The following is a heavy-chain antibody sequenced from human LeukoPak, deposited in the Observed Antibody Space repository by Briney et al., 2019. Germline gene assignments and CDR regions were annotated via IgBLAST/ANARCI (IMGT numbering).Heavy chain of an antibody. CDR3: ARSVHIVVVTAIGY. CDR1: GYTFTGYY. D-gene: IGHD2-21*02. CDR2: INPNSGGT. J-gene: IGHJ4*02. Sequence: GASVKVSCKASGYTFTGYYMHWVRQAPGQGLEWVGWINPNSGGTNYAQKFQGRVTMTRDTSISTAYMELSRLRSDDTAVYYCARSVHIVVVTAIGYWGQGTLVTVSS. V-gene: IGHV1-2*02.